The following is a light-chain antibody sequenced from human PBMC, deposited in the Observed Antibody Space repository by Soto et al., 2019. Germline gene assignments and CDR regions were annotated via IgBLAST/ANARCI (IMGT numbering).Light chain of an antibody. CDR1: QSVLSSSNKKNF. CDR3: QQYYGAPLT. J-gene: IGKJ4*01. Sequence: IVLTQSPDSLAVSLGEMATINCKSSQSVLSSSNKKNFLAWYQQTPGQPPKLLISWASTRESGVPDRFSGSASGTDFTLTISSLQAEDVAPYYCQQYYGAPLTFGGGTKVEIK. V-gene: IGKV4-1*01. CDR2: WAS.